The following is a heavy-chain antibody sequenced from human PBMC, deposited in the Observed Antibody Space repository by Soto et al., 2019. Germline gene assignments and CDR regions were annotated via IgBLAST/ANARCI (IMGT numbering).Heavy chain of an antibody. CDR2: IIPILGIA. CDR1: GGTFSSYT. J-gene: IGHJ4*02. CDR3: ARENTYYYDSSGYYDY. V-gene: IGHV1-69*08. Sequence: QVQLVQSEAEVKKPGSSVKVSCKASGGTFSSYTISWVRQAPGQGLEWMGRIIPILGIANYAQKFQGRVTITADKSTSTAYMELSSLRSEDTAVYYCARENTYYYDSSGYYDYWGQGTLVTVSS. D-gene: IGHD3-22*01.